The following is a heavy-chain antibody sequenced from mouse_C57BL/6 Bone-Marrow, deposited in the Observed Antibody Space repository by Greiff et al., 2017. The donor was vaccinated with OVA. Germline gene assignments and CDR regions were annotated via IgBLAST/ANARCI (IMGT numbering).Heavy chain of an antibody. Sequence: EVKLQESGPGLAKPSQPLSLTCSVTGYSITSDYWNWIRKFPVNKLEYMGYISYSGSTYYNPSLKSRISITRDTSKNQYYLQLNSVTTEDTATYYCARSGGYDYDGFAYWGQGTLVTVSA. CDR3: ARSGGYDYDGFAY. V-gene: IGHV3-8*01. D-gene: IGHD2-4*01. J-gene: IGHJ3*01. CDR1: GYSITSDY. CDR2: ISYSGST.